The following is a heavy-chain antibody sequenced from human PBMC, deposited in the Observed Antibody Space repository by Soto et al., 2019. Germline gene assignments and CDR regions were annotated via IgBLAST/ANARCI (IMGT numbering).Heavy chain of an antibody. CDR2: INHSGST. J-gene: IGHJ6*02. CDR3: ARYLTYYDFWSGPIKAYYYYGMDV. CDR1: GGSFSGYY. D-gene: IGHD3-3*01. Sequence: SETLSLTCAVYGGSFSGYYWSWIRQPPGKGLEWIGEINHSGSTNYNPSLKSRVSISVDTSKNQFSLKLSSVTAADTAVYYCARYLTYYDFWSGPIKAYYYYGMDVWGQGSTVTVSS. V-gene: IGHV4-34*01.